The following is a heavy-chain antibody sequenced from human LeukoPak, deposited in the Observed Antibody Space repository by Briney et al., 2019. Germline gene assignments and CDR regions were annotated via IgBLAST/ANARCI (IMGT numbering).Heavy chain of an antibody. J-gene: IGHJ4*02. CDR1: GFTFSSYW. CDR3: ATEVNSSGWYQDY. Sequence: GGSLRLSCAASGFTFSSYWMHWVRQAPGKGLVWVSRINSDGSSTSYADSVKGRFTISRDNAKNTLYLQMNSLRAEDTAVYYCATEVNSSGWYQDYWGQGTLVTVSS. D-gene: IGHD6-19*01. CDR2: INSDGSST. V-gene: IGHV3-74*01.